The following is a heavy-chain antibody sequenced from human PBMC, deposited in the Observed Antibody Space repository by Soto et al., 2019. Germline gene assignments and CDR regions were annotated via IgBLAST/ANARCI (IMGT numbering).Heavy chain of an antibody. V-gene: IGHV3-23*01. CDR1: GLTFSNYA. D-gene: IGHD4-17*01. CDR3: AKDPNGDHIGAFDM. J-gene: IGHJ3*02. Sequence: EVPLLESGGGLVQPGGSLRLSCAASGLTFSNYALTWVRQAPGKGLEWVSAISGSGVRTEYADSVKGRFTISRDNSKNTLYLQMNSLRAEDTAVYYCAKDPNGDHIGAFDMWGQGTMVTISS. CDR2: ISGSGVRT.